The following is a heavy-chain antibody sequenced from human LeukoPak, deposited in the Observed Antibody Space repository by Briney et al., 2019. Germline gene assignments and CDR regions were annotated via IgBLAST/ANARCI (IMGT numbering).Heavy chain of an antibody. CDR1: GFTFRSYW. J-gene: IGHJ4*02. CDR2: INQDGSKE. D-gene: IGHD5-18*01. CDR3: AKGGYINVYDY. V-gene: IGHV3-7*01. Sequence: PGGSLRLSCAASGFTFRSYWMTWVRQAPGKGLEWVANINQDGSKEYYLDSVKGRFTISRDNDKNSLYLQVNSLRAEDTPVYYCAKGGYINVYDYWGQGTLVTVSS.